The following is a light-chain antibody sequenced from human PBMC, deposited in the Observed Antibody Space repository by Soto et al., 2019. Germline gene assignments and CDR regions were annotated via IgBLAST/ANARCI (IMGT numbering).Light chain of an antibody. Sequence: QSALTQPASVSGSPGQSITISCTGTSGDVGSHYFVSWYQHRPGTAPKLIIYEAYKRPSGISSRFYASKSGNTASLTISGLHAEDEADYFCCSYAGGSTVIFGGGTKLTVL. CDR3: CSYAGGSTVI. CDR1: SGDVGSHYF. V-gene: IGLV2-23*02. CDR2: EAY. J-gene: IGLJ2*01.